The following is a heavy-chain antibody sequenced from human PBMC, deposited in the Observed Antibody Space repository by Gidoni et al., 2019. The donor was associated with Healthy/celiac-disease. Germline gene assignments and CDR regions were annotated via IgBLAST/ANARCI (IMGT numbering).Heavy chain of an antibody. J-gene: IGHJ6*02. D-gene: IGHD5-18*01. CDR1: GFPFSSSS. CDR3: ARDGVDTAMVWSHYYYGMDV. Sequence: EVQLVESGGGLVKPGGSLRLSCAASGFPFSSSSMTWVRQAPGKGLELVSSISSSSSYIYYADSVKGRFTISRDNAKNSLYLQMNSLRAEDTAVYYCARDGVDTAMVWSHYYYGMDVWGQGTTVTVSS. CDR2: ISSSSSYI. V-gene: IGHV3-21*01.